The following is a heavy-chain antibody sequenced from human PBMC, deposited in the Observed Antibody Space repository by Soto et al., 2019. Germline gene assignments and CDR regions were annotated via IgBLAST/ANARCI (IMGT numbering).Heavy chain of an antibody. D-gene: IGHD3-9*01. CDR2: FGSSAGSP. CDR1: GFTFSHYA. CDR3: AKEGAASDIDAFDA. J-gene: IGHJ3*01. V-gene: IGHV3-23*01. Sequence: EVQLLESGGDLVQPGGSLRLSCAASGFTFSHYALSWVRQAPGKGLEWISGFGSSAGSPFYADSVKGRFTISRDNSKNTLYLQMNNLRAEDTAKYFCAKEGAASDIDAFDAWGQGTLVTVSS.